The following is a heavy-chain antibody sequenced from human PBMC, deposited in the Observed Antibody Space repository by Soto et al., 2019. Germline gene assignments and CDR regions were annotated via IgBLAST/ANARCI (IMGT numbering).Heavy chain of an antibody. V-gene: IGHV1-18*01. CDR3: ARLTVPSYYDSSGYPLLDP. J-gene: IGHJ5*02. CDR1: GYTFTSYG. CDR2: ISAYNGNT. Sequence: ASVKVSCKASGYTFTSYGISWVRQAPGQGLEWMGWISAYNGNTNYAQKLQGRVTMTTDTSTSTAYMELRSLRSDDTAVYYCARLTVPSYYDSSGYPLLDPWGQGTLVTVSS. D-gene: IGHD3-22*01.